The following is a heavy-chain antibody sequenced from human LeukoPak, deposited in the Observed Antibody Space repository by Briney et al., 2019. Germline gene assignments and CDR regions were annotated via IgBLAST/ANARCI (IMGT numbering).Heavy chain of an antibody. V-gene: IGHV4-39*07. J-gene: IGHJ4*02. CDR2: IYYSGST. CDR3: ARFAYCGGHCWYYFDY. Sequence: PSETLSLTCTVSGGSISSSYYYWGWIRQPPGKGLEWIGSIYYSGSTYYNPSLKSRITISVDTSKNQFSLKLSSVTAADTAVYYCARFAYCGGHCWYYFDYWGQGSLVTVSS. D-gene: IGHD2-21*02. CDR1: GGSISSSYYY.